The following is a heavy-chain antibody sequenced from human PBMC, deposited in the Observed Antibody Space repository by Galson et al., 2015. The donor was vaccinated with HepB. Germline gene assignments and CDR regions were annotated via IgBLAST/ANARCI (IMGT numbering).Heavy chain of an antibody. CDR2: MNPNSGNT. V-gene: IGHV1-8*01. Sequence: SVKVSCKASGYTFTSYDINWVRQATGQGLEWMGWMNPNSGNTGYAQKFQGRVTMTRNTSISTAYMELSSLRSEDTAVYYCARRGRVYSSSPKSRANWYFDLWGRGTLVTVSS. J-gene: IGHJ2*01. CDR3: ARRGRVYSSSPKSRANWYFDL. D-gene: IGHD6-6*01. CDR1: GYTFTSYD.